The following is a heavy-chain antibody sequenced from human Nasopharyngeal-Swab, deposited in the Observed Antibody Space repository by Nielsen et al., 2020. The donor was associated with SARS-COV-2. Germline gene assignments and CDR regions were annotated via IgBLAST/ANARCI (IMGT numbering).Heavy chain of an antibody. CDR2: ISAYNGNT. J-gene: IGHJ4*02. Sequence: ASVKVSCKASGYTFTSYGISWVRQAPRQGLEWMGWISAYNGNTNYAQKLQGRVTMTTDTSTSTAYMELRSLRSDDTAVYYCAREAFMITFGGVIVRNFDYWGQGTLVTVSS. CDR3: AREAFMITFGGVIVRNFDY. CDR1: GYTFTSYG. V-gene: IGHV1-18*04. D-gene: IGHD3-16*02.